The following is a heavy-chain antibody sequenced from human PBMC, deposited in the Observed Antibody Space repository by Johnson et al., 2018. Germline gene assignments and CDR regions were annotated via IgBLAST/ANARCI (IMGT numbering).Heavy chain of an antibody. Sequence: QVQLVESGAEVKKPGASVKVSCTASGYTFTNYYMHWVRQAPGQVLEWVGIIVPSGGGTHYAQNFQGRMTMTRDTSTSTVYMELSSLRSDDPAVYYCAREKAGATNPSGYSFDIWGQGTMVTVSS. J-gene: IGHJ3*02. D-gene: IGHD1-26*01. CDR3: AREKAGATNPSGYSFDI. V-gene: IGHV1-46*01. CDR1: GYTFTNYY. CDR2: IVPSGGGT.